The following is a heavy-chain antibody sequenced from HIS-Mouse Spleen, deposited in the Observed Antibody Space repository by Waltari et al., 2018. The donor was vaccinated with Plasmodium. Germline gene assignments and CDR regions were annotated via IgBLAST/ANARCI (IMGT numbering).Heavy chain of an antibody. CDR1: GGSFSGYY. CDR3: ARGKGSSSFDY. Sequence: QVQLQQWGAGLLKPSETLSLTCAVYGGSFSGYYWSWIRQPPGKGLDWIGEINHSGSTNYNPSLKRRVTISVDTSKNQFSLKLSSVTAADTAVYYCARGKGSSSFDYWGQGTLVTVSS. V-gene: IGHV4-34*01. J-gene: IGHJ4*02. D-gene: IGHD6-6*01. CDR2: INHSGST.